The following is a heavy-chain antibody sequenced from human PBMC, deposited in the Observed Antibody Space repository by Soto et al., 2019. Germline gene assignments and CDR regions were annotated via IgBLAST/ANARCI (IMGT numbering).Heavy chain of an antibody. CDR1: GGSVSSGSYY. CDR2: IYYSGST. D-gene: IGHD6-13*01. J-gene: IGHJ5*02. V-gene: IGHV4-61*01. Sequence: KTSETLSLTCTVSGGSVSSGSYYWSWIRQPPGKGLEWIGYIYYSGSTNYNPSLKSRVTISVDTSKNQFSLKLSSVTAADTAVYYCAGRVAAAGVYNWFDPWGQGTLVTVSS. CDR3: AGRVAAAGVYNWFDP.